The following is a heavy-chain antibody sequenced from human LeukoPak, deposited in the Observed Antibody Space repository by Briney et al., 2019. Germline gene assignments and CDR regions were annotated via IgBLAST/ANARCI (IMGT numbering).Heavy chain of an antibody. Sequence: GSLRLSCAASGFTFSSYWMSWVRQAPGKGLEWVANIKQDASEKYYVDSVKGRFTLSRDNAKNSLYLQMNSLRAEDTAVYYCARLHLWIQLWSGQFDYWGQGTLVTVSS. CDR3: ARLHLWIQLWSGQFDY. V-gene: IGHV3-7*01. D-gene: IGHD5-18*01. J-gene: IGHJ4*02. CDR2: IKQDASEK. CDR1: GFTFSSYW.